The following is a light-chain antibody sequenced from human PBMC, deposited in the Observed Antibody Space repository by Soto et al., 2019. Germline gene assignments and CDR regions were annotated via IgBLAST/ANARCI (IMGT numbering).Light chain of an antibody. Sequence: DVQMTQSPSSLSASVGDRVTITWRASQDINSWLAWYQQKPGKAPKSLIYVASSLQTGVPLRFSGSGSGTAFTLTISSLQPEDSATYYCQQYNIYPLTFGGGTKVEIK. CDR2: VAS. J-gene: IGKJ4*01. V-gene: IGKV1D-16*01. CDR3: QQYNIYPLT. CDR1: QDINSW.